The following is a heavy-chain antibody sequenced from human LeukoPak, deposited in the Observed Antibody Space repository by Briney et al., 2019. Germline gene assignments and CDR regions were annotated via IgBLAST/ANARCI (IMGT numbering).Heavy chain of an antibody. D-gene: IGHD7-27*01. V-gene: IGHV3-30*02. Sequence: GGSLRLSCAASGFTFSTYGMHWVRQAPGKGLEWVACIRSDGTNKFYADSVKGRFTISRDNSKNTLYLQMNSLRAEDTAVYYCANPNWGPLDYWGQGTLVTVSS. J-gene: IGHJ4*02. CDR3: ANPNWGPLDY. CDR1: GFTFSTYG. CDR2: IRSDGTNK.